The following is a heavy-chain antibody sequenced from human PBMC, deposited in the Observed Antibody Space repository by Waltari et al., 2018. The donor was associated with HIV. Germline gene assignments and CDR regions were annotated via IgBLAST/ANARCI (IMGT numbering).Heavy chain of an antibody. Sequence: QVRLVQSGAEVKKPGASVKVSCKASGSSFNRYGFRWVRQAPGQGLEWMGWIHTYTGNTDSAENFQGRVTMTRDTFTNTIYMELRTLKSDDSAIYFCVRDLSPMGKSGWYDSWGQGTVVTVSS. CDR2: IHTYTGNT. J-gene: IGHJ1*01. CDR1: GSSFNRYG. V-gene: IGHV1-18*04. CDR3: VRDLSPMGKSGWYDS. D-gene: IGHD6-19*01.